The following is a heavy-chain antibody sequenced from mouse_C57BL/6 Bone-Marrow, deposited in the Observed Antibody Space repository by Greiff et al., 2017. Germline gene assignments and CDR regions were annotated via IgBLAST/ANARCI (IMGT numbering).Heavy chain of an antibody. D-gene: IGHD1-1*01. CDR2: IYPRRGNT. V-gene: IGHV1-81*01. Sequence: QVQLQQSGAELARPGASVKLSCTASGYTFTSYGISWVQQRTGQGLEWIGEIYPRRGNTYYTEKLNGKASLTADKSSSTAYMELRSQTSEDSAVYFCARSAYYGSSYGALDFGGQGTSVTVSA. CDR3: ARSAYYGSSYGALDF. J-gene: IGHJ4*01. CDR1: GYTFTSYG.